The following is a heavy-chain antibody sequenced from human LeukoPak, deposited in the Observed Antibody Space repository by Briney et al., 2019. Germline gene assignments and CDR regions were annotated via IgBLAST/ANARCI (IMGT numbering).Heavy chain of an antibody. J-gene: IGHJ3*02. CDR2: INHSGST. D-gene: IGHD6-19*01. CDR3: ARQYSSGWLVFAFDI. V-gene: IGHV4-34*01. CDR1: GGSFSGYY. Sequence: SETLSLTCAAYGGSFSGYYWSWIRQPPGKGLEWIGEINHSGSTNYNSSLKSRVTISVDTSKNQFSLKLSSVSAADTAVYYCARQYSSGWLVFAFDIWGQGTMVTVSS.